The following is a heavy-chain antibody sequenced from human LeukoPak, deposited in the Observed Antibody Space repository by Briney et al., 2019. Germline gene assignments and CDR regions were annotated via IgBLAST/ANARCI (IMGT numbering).Heavy chain of an antibody. V-gene: IGHV3-9*01. D-gene: IGHD3-22*01. CDR2: ISWNSGSI. CDR3: ARARPYYDSSGYHDAFDI. CDR1: GFTFDDYA. J-gene: IGHJ3*02. Sequence: GRSLRLSCAASGFTFDDYAMHWVRQAPGKGLEWVSGISWNSGSIGYADSVKGRFTISRDNAKNSLYLQMNSLRAEDTAVYYCARARPYYDSSGYHDAFDIWGQGTMVTVSS.